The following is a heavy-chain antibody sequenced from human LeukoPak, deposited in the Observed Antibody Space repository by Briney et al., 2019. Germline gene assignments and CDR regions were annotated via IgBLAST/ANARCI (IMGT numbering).Heavy chain of an antibody. J-gene: IGHJ4*02. CDR3: AGGFFRVNRYGDY. CDR2: INPNSGGT. V-gene: IGHV1-2*02. Sequence: ASVKVSCKASGYTFTGYYMHWVRQAPGQGLEWMGWINPNSGGTNYAQKFQGRVTMTRDTSISTAYMELSRLRSDDTAVYDCAGGFFRVNRYGDYWGQGTLVTVSS. CDR1: GYTFTGYY. D-gene: IGHD1-14*01.